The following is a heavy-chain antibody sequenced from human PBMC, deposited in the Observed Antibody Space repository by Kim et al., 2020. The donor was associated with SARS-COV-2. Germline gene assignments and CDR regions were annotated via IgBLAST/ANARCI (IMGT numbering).Heavy chain of an antibody. CDR3: ARGRVSELAAAGQPAPYYYYGMDV. V-gene: IGHV4-34*01. CDR2: INHSGST. Sequence: SETLSLTCAVYGGSFSGYYWSWIRQPPGKGLEWIGEINHSGSTNYNPSLKSRVTISVDTSKNQFSLKLSSVTAADTAVYYCARGRVSELAAAGQPAPYYYYGMDVWGQGTTVTVSS. D-gene: IGHD6-13*01. J-gene: IGHJ6*02. CDR1: GGSFSGYY.